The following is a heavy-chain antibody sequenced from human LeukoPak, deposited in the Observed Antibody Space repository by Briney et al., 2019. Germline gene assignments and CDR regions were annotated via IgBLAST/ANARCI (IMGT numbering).Heavy chain of an antibody. V-gene: IGHV3-30*03. CDR3: ARGGGAYYYGSGSCPEDL. CDR1: GFTFSSYG. J-gene: IGHJ4*02. D-gene: IGHD3-10*01. CDR2: ISYDGSNK. Sequence: GGSLRLSCAASGFTFSSYGMHWVRQAPGKGLEWVAVISYDGSNKYYADSVKGRLTISRDNAKNSLYLQMNSLRAEDTAVYYCARGGGAYYYGSGSCPEDLWGQGTLVTVSS.